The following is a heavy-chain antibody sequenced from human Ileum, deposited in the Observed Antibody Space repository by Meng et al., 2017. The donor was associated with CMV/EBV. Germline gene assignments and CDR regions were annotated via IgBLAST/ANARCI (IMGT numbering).Heavy chain of an antibody. CDR3: ARRAPAGAAVPTALVAGFDS. V-gene: IGHV5-51*01. D-gene: IGHD6-13*01. Sequence: YWIGWVRQRPGKGLEWMGIVYCARFDDVRYNPSFQGLVTMSADKSVNTAYLQLNNLKTSDSGMYYCARRAPAGAAVPTALVAGFDSWGQGTLVTVSS. CDR2: VYCARFDDV. J-gene: IGHJ4*01. CDR1: YW.